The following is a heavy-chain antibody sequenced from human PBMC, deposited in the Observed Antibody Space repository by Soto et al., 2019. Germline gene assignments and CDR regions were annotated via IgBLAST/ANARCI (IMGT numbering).Heavy chain of an antibody. J-gene: IGHJ1*01. CDR2: INHSGST. D-gene: IGHD6-13*01. CDR1: GGSFSCYY. Sequence: PPETLSLTCAVYGGSFSCYYWIWILQPPGKGLEWIGEINHSGSTNYNPSLKSRVTISVDTSKNQFSLKLSSVTAADTAVYYCARLTSIAADGITYWGQGTLVTVSS. CDR3: ARLTSIAADGITY. V-gene: IGHV4-34*01.